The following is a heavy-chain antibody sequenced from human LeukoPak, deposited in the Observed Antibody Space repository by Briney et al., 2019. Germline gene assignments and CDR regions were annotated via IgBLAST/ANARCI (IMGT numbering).Heavy chain of an antibody. CDR1: GGSISNYY. V-gene: IGHV4-59*01. D-gene: IGHD1-26*01. J-gene: IGHJ6*03. Sequence: PSETLSLTCTVSGGSISNYYWSWVRQPPGKGLEWIGYIYYSGSTNYNPSLKSRVTISVDTSKNQFSLKVNSVTAADTAVYYCARGGYSGSRYYYYMDVWGKGTTVTISS. CDR2: IYYSGST. CDR3: ARGGYSGSRYYYYMDV.